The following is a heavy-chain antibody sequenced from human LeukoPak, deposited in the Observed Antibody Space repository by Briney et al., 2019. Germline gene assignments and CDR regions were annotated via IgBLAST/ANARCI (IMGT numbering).Heavy chain of an antibody. CDR3: ARAHPTREVVTPRYFDL. J-gene: IGHJ2*01. CDR2: ISAYNGNT. V-gene: IGHV1-18*01. Sequence: ASVKVSCKASGYTFTSYGISWVRQAPGQGLEWMGWISAYNGNTNYAQKLQGRVTMTTDTSTSTAYMELRSLRSDDTAVYYCARAHPTREVVTPRYFDLWGRGTLVTVSS. CDR1: GYTFTSYG. D-gene: IGHD4-23*01.